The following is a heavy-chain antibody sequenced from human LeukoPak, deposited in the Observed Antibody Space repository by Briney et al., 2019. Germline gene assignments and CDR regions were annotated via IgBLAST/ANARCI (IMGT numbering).Heavy chain of an antibody. CDR2: IYPGDSDT. Sequence: GESLKISCKGSGYSFNTYWIGWVRQMPGKGLKWMGIIYPGDSDTRYSPSFQGQVTISADKSISTAYLQWSSLKASDTAMYYCARYRTAVANNWFDPWGQGTLVTVSS. D-gene: IGHD6-19*01. V-gene: IGHV5-51*01. J-gene: IGHJ5*02. CDR1: GYSFNTYW. CDR3: ARYRTAVANNWFDP.